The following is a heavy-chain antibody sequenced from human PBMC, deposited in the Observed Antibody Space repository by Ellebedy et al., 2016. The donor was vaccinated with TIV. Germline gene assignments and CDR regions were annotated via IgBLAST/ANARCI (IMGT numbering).Heavy chain of an antibody. CDR2: IYYSGST. V-gene: IGHV4-39*07. Sequence: SETLSLTCTVSGGSISSSSYYWGWIRQPPGKGLEWIGNIYYSGSTYYNPSLKSRVTISVDASKNHFSLKLSSVTAADTAVYYCARGWNPFYFDYWGQGTLVTVSS. CDR1: GGSISSSSYY. D-gene: IGHD1-1*01. J-gene: IGHJ4*02. CDR3: ARGWNPFYFDY.